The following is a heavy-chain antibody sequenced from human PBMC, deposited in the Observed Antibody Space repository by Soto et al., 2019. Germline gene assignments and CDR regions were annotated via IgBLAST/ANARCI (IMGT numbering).Heavy chain of an antibody. J-gene: IGHJ4*02. Sequence: EVQLFESGGDLVEPGGSLRLSCTASGFTFSNFAMGWVRQAPGKGLEWVSGITASGGTRYHADSLKGRFTISRDNSKNMLFLQMNNLSAEDTAIYFCAKGFAVAGFYFDSWGQGSLVTVSS. CDR1: GFTFSNFA. CDR2: ITASGGTR. CDR3: AKGFAVAGFYFDS. D-gene: IGHD6-19*01. V-gene: IGHV3-23*01.